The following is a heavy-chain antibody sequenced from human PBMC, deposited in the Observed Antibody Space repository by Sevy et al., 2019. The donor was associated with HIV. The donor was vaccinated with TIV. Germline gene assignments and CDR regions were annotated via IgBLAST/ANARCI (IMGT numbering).Heavy chain of an antibody. D-gene: IGHD2-15*01. CDR3: VREGIGYCSGGSCYSTYYFGMDV. J-gene: IGHJ6*02. Sequence: SETLSLTCTVSGGSISSGGYYWSWIRQHPGKGLEWIGYIYYSGSTYYNPSLKTRVTISVDTSKNQFSLTLSSVTAADTAVYYCVREGIGYCSGGSCYSTYYFGMDVWGQGTTVTVSS. CDR1: GGSISSGGYY. V-gene: IGHV4-31*03. CDR2: IYYSGST.